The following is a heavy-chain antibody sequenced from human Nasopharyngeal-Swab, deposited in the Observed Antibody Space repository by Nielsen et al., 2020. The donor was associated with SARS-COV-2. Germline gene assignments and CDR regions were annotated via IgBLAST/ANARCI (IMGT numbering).Heavy chain of an antibody. CDR3: ARDLRWLQFPAGGGAY. V-gene: IGHV3-30*04. CDR2: ISYDGSNK. J-gene: IGHJ4*02. D-gene: IGHD5-24*01. CDR1: GFTFSSYA. Sequence: GGSLRLSCAASGFTFSSYAMHWVRQAPGKGLEWVAVISYDGSNKYYADSVKGRFTISRDNSKNTLYLQMNSLRAEDTAVYYCARDLRWLQFPAGGGAYWGQGTLVTVSS.